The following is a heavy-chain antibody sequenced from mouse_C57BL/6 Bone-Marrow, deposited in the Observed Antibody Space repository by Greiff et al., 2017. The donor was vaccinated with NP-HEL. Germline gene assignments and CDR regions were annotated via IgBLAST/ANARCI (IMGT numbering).Heavy chain of an antibody. CDR2: INPGSGGT. D-gene: IGHD1-1*01. Sequence: QVQLKQSGAELVRPGTSVKVSCKASGYAFTNYLIEWVKQRPGQGLEWIGVINPGSGGTNYNEKFKGKATLTADKSSSTAYMQLSSLTSEDSAVYFCAREETTVVATDYAMDYWGQGTSVTVSS. V-gene: IGHV1-54*01. CDR1: GYAFTNYL. CDR3: AREETTVVATDYAMDY. J-gene: IGHJ4*01.